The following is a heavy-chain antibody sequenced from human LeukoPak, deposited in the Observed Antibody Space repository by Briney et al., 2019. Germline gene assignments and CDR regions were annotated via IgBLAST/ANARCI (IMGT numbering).Heavy chain of an antibody. V-gene: IGHV4-61*08. J-gene: IGHJ6*03. CDR2: IYYSGST. D-gene: IGHD6-13*01. CDR1: GGSISSGGYY. Sequence: SETLSLTCAVSGGSISSGGYYWSWIRQPPGKGLEWIGYIYYSGSTNYNPSLKSRVTISVDTSKNQFSLKLSSVTAADTAVYYCARTYSSSWQYYYYYYYMDVWGKGTTVTISS. CDR3: ARTYSSSWQYYYYYYYMDV.